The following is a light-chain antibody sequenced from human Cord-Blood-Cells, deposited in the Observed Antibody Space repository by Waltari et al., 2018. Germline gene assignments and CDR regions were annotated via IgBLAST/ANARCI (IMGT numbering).Light chain of an antibody. CDR2: AAS. Sequence: DIQMPQSPSSLSASVGDRVTITCRASQSISSYLNWYQQKPGKAPKPLLYAASSLQSGVPPRFSGSGSGTDFTLTISSLQPEDFATYYCQQSYSTPLTFGGGTKVEIK. CDR1: QSISSY. CDR3: QQSYSTPLT. V-gene: IGKV1-39*01. J-gene: IGKJ4*01.